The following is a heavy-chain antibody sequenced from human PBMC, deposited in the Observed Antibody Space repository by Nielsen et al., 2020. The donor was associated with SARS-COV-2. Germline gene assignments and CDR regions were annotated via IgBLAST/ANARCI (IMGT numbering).Heavy chain of an antibody. CDR3: ARGSYDYYYMDV. V-gene: IGHV3-13*01. CDR1: GFSFSDYE. CDR2: IGTAGDT. D-gene: IGHD2-15*01. J-gene: IGHJ6*03. Sequence: ETLSLTCAASGFSFSDYEMHWVRQATGKGLEWVAGIGTAGDTYYPGSVKGRFTISRESAKNSLYLQMNSLRAGDTAVYYCARGSYDYYYMDVWGKGTTVTVSS.